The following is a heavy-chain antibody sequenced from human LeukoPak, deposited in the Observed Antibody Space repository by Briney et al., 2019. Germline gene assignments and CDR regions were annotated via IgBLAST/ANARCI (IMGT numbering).Heavy chain of an antibody. CDR3: ASLPGGRRINDY. Sequence: SETLSLTCTVSGGSISSSSYYWGWIRQPPGKGLEWIGSIYYSGNTYYNPSLKSRVTISVDTSKNQFSLKLSSLTAADTAVYYCASLPGGRRINDYWGQGTLVTVSS. J-gene: IGHJ4*02. CDR2: IYYSGNT. D-gene: IGHD3-16*01. V-gene: IGHV4-39*01. CDR1: GGSISSSSYY.